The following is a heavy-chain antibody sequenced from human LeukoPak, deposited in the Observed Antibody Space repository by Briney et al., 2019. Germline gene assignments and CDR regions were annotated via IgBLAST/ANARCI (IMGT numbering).Heavy chain of an antibody. CDR1: GFTFSSYS. V-gene: IGHV3-48*01. J-gene: IGHJ4*02. CDR2: ISSSSSTI. CDR3: ARAGVYSSSWYGPDY. D-gene: IGHD6-13*01. Sequence: GGSLRLSCAASGFTFSSYSMNWVRQAPGKGLEWVSYISSSSSTIYYADSVKGRFTISRDNAKNSLYLQMNSLRAEDTAVYYCARAGVYSSSWYGPDYWGQGTLVTVSS.